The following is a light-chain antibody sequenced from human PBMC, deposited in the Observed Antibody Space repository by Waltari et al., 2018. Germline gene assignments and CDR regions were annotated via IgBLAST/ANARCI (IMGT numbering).Light chain of an antibody. V-gene: IGKV4-1*01. CDR3: QQYYTTPYT. Sequence: DIVMTQSPDSLPVSLCERATINCKSSQTVLYSSKNKNCLAWYQQKPGQPPKLLIYWASTRESGVPDRFSGSGSGTDFTLTISSLQAEDVAVYYCQQYYTTPYTFGQGTKLEIK. CDR1: QTVLYSSKNKNC. CDR2: WAS. J-gene: IGKJ2*01.